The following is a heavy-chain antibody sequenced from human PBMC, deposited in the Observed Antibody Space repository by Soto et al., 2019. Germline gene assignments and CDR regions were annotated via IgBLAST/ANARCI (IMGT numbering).Heavy chain of an antibody. Sequence: SETLSLTCTVSGGSISSSSYYWGWIRQPPGKGLEWIGSIYYSGSTYYNPSLKSRVTISVDTSKNQFSLKLSSVTAADTAVYYCARGIAARLRTPFDYWGQGTLVTVSS. D-gene: IGHD6-6*01. CDR2: IYYSGST. CDR3: ARGIAARLRTPFDY. J-gene: IGHJ4*02. V-gene: IGHV4-39*01. CDR1: GGSISSSSYY.